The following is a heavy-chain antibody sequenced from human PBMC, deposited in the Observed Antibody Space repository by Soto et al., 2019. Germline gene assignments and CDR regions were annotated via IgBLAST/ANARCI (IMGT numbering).Heavy chain of an antibody. J-gene: IGHJ4*02. CDR1: GFTFSGYA. CDR2: ISGSGGST. D-gene: IGHD6-6*01. Sequence: LACAASGFTFSGYAMSWVRQAPGKGLEWVSAISGSGGSTYYADSVKGRFTISRDNSKNTLYLQMNSLRAEDTAVYYCAKGRDGIAARPESGDYWGQGTLVTVSS. V-gene: IGHV3-23*01. CDR3: AKGRDGIAARPESGDY.